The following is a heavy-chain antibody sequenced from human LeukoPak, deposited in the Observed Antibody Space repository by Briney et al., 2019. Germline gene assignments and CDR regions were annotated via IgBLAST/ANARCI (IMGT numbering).Heavy chain of an antibody. CDR2: ISPNKGGT. V-gene: IGHV1-2*02. Sequence: ASVKVSCKASGYTFTDYYMHWVRQAPGQGLEWMGWISPNKGGTNYAQKFQGRVTMTRDTSISTAYMGLSRLRSDDTAVYYCARDFVGDSSSGYWGQGTLVTVSS. CDR1: GYTFTDYY. J-gene: IGHJ4*02. CDR3: ARDFVGDSSSGY. D-gene: IGHD6-6*01.